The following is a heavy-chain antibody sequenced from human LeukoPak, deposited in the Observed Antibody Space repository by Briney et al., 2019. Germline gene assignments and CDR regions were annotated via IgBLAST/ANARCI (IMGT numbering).Heavy chain of an antibody. CDR3: ARGSSGATPPFYYYGMDV. V-gene: IGHV1-8*01. Sequence: ASVKVSCEASGYTFTSYDINWVRQATGQGLEWMGWMNPNSGNTGYARKFQGRVTMTRNTSISTAYMELSSLRSEDTAVYYCARGSSGATPPFYYYGMDVWGQGTTVTVSS. D-gene: IGHD1-26*01. CDR1: GYTFTSYD. J-gene: IGHJ6*02. CDR2: MNPNSGNT.